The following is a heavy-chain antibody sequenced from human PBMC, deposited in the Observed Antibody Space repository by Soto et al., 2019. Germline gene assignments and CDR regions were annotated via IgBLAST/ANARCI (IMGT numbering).Heavy chain of an antibody. D-gene: IGHD6-13*01. CDR3: ARDSTYSSSSLHYGMDV. V-gene: IGHV3-53*01. CDR1: GFTVSSNY. CDR2: IYSGGST. J-gene: IGHJ6*02. Sequence: HPGGSLRLSCAASGFTVSSNYMSWVRQAPGKGLEWVSVIYSGGSTYYADSVKGRFTISRDNSKNTLYLQMNSLRAEDTAVYYCARDSTYSSSSLHYGMDVWGQGTTVTVSS.